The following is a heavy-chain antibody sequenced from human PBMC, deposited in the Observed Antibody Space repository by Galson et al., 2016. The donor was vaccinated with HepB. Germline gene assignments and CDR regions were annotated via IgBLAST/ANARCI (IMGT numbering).Heavy chain of an antibody. V-gene: IGHV3-33*08. J-gene: IGHJ4*02. CDR3: AASPRGWLQHDF. CDR1: GFTFSSLG. D-gene: IGHD5-24*01. CDR2: ILYDGSKK. Sequence: SLRLSCAASGFTFSSLGMNWVRQAPGKGLEWVAVILYDGSKKYYADSVKGRFTISRDNSKNTLYLQMNSLRVEDTAVYYCAASPRGWLQHDFWGQGTLVTVAS.